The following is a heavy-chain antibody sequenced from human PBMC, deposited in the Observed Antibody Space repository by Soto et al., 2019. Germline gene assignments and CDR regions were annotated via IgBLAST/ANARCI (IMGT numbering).Heavy chain of an antibody. CDR1: GGSIGSGGYY. V-gene: IGHV4-31*03. J-gene: IGHJ6*02. D-gene: IGHD3-10*01. CDR2: IYYSGST. Sequence: QVQLQESGPGLVKPSQTLSLTCTVSGGSIGSGGYYWSWIRQHPGKGLEWIGYIYYSGSTYYNPSLKSRVTISVDTSKNQLSLKMSSVTAADTAVYYGARVFGFGGMDVWGQGTTVTVSS. CDR3: ARVFGFGGMDV.